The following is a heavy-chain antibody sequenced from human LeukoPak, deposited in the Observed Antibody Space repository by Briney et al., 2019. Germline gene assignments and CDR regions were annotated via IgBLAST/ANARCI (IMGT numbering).Heavy chain of an antibody. V-gene: IGHV1-3*01. CDR1: GYTFTSYA. CDR3: AREAGIFGVVITPFDY. J-gene: IGHJ4*02. D-gene: IGHD3-3*01. Sequence: ASVKVSCKASGYTFTSYAMHWVRQAPGQGLEWMGWINAGNGNTKYSQKLQGRVTMTTDTSTSTAYMELRSLRSDDTAVYYCAREAGIFGVVITPFDYWGQGTLVTVSS. CDR2: INAGNGNT.